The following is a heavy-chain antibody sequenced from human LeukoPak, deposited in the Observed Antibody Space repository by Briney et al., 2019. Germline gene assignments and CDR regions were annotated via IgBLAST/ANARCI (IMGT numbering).Heavy chain of an antibody. J-gene: IGHJ5*02. CDR3: ARRVAVGNYFDP. Sequence: SETLSLTCAFSGGSISTDYWSWVRQPPGKGLQWIGYIYYSGSTDYNPSLKSRVTISLNTAKNQFSLRLRSVTAADTAVYYCARRVAVGNYFDPWGQGTLVIVSS. D-gene: IGHD4-11*01. V-gene: IGHV4-59*08. CDR2: IYYSGST. CDR1: GGSISTDY.